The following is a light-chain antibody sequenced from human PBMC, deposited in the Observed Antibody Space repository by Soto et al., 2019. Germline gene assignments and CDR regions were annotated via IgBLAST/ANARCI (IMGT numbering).Light chain of an antibody. CDR2: EVS. V-gene: IGLV2-14*01. Sequence: QSVLTQPASVSGSPGQSITISCTGTSIDVGSYNFVSWYQQHPGKAPRLIIYEVSNRPSGVSNRFSASKSGNTASLTISGLQAEDEAYYHCSSYSGSTAFYVFGTGTKVTVL. J-gene: IGLJ1*01. CDR3: SSYSGSTAFYV. CDR1: SIDVGSYNF.